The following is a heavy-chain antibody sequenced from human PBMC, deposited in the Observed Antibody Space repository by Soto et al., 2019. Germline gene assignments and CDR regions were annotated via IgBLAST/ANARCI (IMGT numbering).Heavy chain of an antibody. CDR1: GFTFSNYE. D-gene: IGHD3-22*01. V-gene: IGHV3-48*03. Sequence: GGSLRLSCAASGFTFSNYEMNWVRQTPGKGLEWVSYISYTGSTIYYADSVRGRFTISRDNSKNPLYLQMNSLRAEDTAVYYCARGLRIYYDRSGLHYWGQGTLVTVSS. J-gene: IGHJ4*02. CDR3: ARGLRIYYDRSGLHY. CDR2: ISYTGSTI.